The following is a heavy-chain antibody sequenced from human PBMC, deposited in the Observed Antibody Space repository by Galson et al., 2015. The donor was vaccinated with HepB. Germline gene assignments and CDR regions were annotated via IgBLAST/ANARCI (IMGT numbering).Heavy chain of an antibody. CDR2: FYPSGST. CDR1: GDSISSYL. J-gene: IGHJ4*02. CDR3: ARGYSDSYFDY. D-gene: IGHD3-16*02. V-gene: IGHV4-4*07. Sequence: ETLSLTCTVSGDSISSYLWSWIRQPGGKGLEWIGRFYPSGSTHYNPSLKSRVTMSVDTSKNQFSLKVTSVTAADTAVYYCARGYSDSYFDYWGQGTLVTVSS.